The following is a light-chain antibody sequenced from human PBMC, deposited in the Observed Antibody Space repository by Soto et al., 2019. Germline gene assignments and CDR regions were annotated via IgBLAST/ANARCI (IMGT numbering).Light chain of an antibody. Sequence: QSVLTQPASVSXSPGQSITISCTGTSSDVGSYSLLSWYQHHPGKAPKLIIYEDIKGPSGVSNRFSGSKSGNTASLRISGLQAEDEADYYCYTYAGGSTYLFGTGTKVTVL. CDR1: SSDVGSYSL. CDR2: EDI. J-gene: IGLJ1*01. CDR3: YTYAGGSTYL. V-gene: IGLV2-23*01.